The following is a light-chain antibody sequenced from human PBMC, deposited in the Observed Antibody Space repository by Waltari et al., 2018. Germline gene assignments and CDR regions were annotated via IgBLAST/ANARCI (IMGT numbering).Light chain of an antibody. CDR1: RMGSKS. CDR3: QVWDSRSDHWV. J-gene: IGLJ3*02. Sequence: SYVLPQPPSVSAAPGQTARITSGGNRMGSKSVHGYQQKPGQAPVPVVYDDSDRPSGIPERFSGSNSGNTATLTISRVEAGDEADYYCQVWDSRSDHWVFGGGSKLTVL. CDR2: DDS. V-gene: IGLV3-21*02.